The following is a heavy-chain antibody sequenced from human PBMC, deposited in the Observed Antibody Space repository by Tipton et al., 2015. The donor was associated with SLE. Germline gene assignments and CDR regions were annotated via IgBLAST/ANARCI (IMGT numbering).Heavy chain of an antibody. V-gene: IGHV4-34*01. CDR2: IDDSGST. CDR1: GGSISTFY. D-gene: IGHD2-15*01. J-gene: IGHJ5*02. CDR3: ARGPRSLGGSPRDDT. Sequence: TLSLTCTVSGGSISTFYWNWIRQPPGKGLEWIGEIDDSGSTNYNPSLKSRVTISLDTSKDQFSLKLSSVTAADTAVYYCARGPRSLGGSPRDDTWGQGTLVTVSS.